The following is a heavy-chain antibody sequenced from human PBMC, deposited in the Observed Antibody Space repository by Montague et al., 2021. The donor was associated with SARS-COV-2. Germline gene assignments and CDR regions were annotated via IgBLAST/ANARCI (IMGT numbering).Heavy chain of an antibody. D-gene: IGHD5-12*01. CDR2: ISNSGGRT. CDR3: ARGGGLRNYGMDV. Sequence: SLRLSCAASGFTFSSYALTWVRQAPGKGLEWVSAISNSGGRTYYADSVKGRFTISRDNSKNTLYLQMNSLRAEDTAVYYCARGGGLRNYGMDVWGQGTTVTVSS. V-gene: IGHV3-23*01. J-gene: IGHJ6*02. CDR1: GFTFSSYA.